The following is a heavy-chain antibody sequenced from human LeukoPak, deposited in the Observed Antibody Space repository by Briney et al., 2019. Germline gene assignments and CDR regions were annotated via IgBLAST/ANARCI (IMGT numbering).Heavy chain of an antibody. D-gene: IGHD6-19*01. CDR2: IYYNGIT. Sequence: SETLSLTCSLSGGLITSTIHYWAWIRQPPGRGLEWIARIYYNGITYYNASLESRVTMSVDTSRNQFSLRLRSVSAADTSVYYCARQPTVRRGAVASNFDYWGQGTLVTVSS. J-gene: IGHJ4*02. CDR1: GGLITSTIHY. CDR3: ARQPTVRRGAVASNFDY. V-gene: IGHV4-39*01.